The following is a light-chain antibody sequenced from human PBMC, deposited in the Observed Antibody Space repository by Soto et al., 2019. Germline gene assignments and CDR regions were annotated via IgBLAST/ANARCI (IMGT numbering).Light chain of an antibody. CDR2: AAS. J-gene: IGKJ1*01. CDR1: QSVNSW. V-gene: IGKV1-39*01. CDR3: QQTYNTPQT. Sequence: DIELTQSPSTLSASVGDRVTINCRASQSVNSWLAWYQQKPGKAPKLLIYAASSLQSGVTSRFSGSGSVTDFTLTINSLQPEDLATYFCQQTYNTPQTFGQGTKVDIK.